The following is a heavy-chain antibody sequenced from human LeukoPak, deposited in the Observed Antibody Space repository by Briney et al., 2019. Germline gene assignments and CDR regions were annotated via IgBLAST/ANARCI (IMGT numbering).Heavy chain of an antibody. V-gene: IGHV1-18*01. CDR1: GYTFTSYG. J-gene: IGHJ4*02. CDR3: ARWGLTMVRGVIEFDY. Sequence: ASVKVSCKASGYTFTSYGISWVRQAPGQGLEWMGWISAYNGNTNYAQKLQGRVTMTTDTSTSTAYMELRSLRSDDTAVYYCARWGLTMVRGVIEFDYWGQGTLVTVSS. D-gene: IGHD3-10*01. CDR2: ISAYNGNT.